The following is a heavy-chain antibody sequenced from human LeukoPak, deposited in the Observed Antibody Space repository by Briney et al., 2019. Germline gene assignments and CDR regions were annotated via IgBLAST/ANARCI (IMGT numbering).Heavy chain of an antibody. D-gene: IGHD3-22*01. J-gene: IGHJ1*01. CDR2: INHSGST. V-gene: IGHV4-34*01. CDR3: ARVGKYYYDSSGYSPDFQH. Sequence: SETLSLTCAVYGGSFSGYCWSWIRQPPGKGLEWIGEINHSGSTNYNPSLKSRVTISVDTSKNQSSLKLSSVTAADTAVYYCARVGKYYYDSSGYSPDFQHWGQGTLVTVSS. CDR1: GGSFSGYC.